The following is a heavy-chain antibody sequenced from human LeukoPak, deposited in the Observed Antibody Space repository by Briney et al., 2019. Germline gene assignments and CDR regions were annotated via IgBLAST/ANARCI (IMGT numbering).Heavy chain of an antibody. J-gene: IGHJ5*02. CDR3: ARGGPSNTFDWLLNTFDP. CDR2: IYYSGST. CDR1: GVSISSYY. V-gene: IGHV4-59*01. D-gene: IGHD3-9*01. Sequence: SETLSLTCTVSGVSISSYYWSWLRQPPGKGLEWFGYIYYSGSTNYNPSLKSRVTISVDTSKNQFSLKLSSVTAADTAVYYCARGGPSNTFDWLLNTFDPWGQGTLVTVSS.